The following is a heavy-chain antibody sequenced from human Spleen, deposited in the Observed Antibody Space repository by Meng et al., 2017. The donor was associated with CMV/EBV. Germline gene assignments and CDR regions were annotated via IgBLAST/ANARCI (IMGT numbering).Heavy chain of an antibody. CDR1: GFIFDEYA. Sequence: SLKISCAASGFIFDEYAMHWVRQAPGRGLEWVAGISWNNNNIDYADSVRGRFTISRDNARSSLYLQMNSLRAEDTALYYCAKDRSYSISSEGPLGYYYYGMEVWGQGTTVTVSS. D-gene: IGHD6-6*01. CDR2: ISWNNNNI. V-gene: IGHV3-9*01. CDR3: AKDRSYSISSEGPLGYYYYGMEV. J-gene: IGHJ6*02.